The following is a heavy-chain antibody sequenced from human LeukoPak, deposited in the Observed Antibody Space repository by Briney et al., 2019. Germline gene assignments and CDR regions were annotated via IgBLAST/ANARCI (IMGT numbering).Heavy chain of an antibody. CDR1: GFTFSSYG. Sequence: GGSLRLSCAASGFTFSSYGMHWVRQAPGKGLEWVAVIWYDGSNKYYADSVKGRFTISRDNSKNTLYLQMNSLRAEDTAEYYCAKDRVAGYYYDSSGYLDYWGQGTLVTVSS. CDR2: IWYDGSNK. CDR3: AKDRVAGYYYDSSGYLDY. V-gene: IGHV3-33*06. D-gene: IGHD3-22*01. J-gene: IGHJ4*02.